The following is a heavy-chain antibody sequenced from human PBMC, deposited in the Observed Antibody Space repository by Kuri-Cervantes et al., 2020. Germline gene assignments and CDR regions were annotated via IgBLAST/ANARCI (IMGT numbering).Heavy chain of an antibody. CDR3: ARGGIAAAVGAFDI. CDR2: INPNSGGT. V-gene: IGHV1-2*04. Sequence: ASVKVSCKASGYTFTGYYMHWVRQAPGQGLEWMGWINPNSGGTNYAQKFQGWVTMTRDTSISTAYMELSRLRSDDTAVYYCARGGIAAAVGAFDIWGQGTMVTVSS. D-gene: IGHD6-13*01. J-gene: IGHJ3*02. CDR1: GYTFTGYY.